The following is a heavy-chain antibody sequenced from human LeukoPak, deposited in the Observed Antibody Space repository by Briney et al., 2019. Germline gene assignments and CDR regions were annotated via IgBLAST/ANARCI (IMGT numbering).Heavy chain of an antibody. Sequence: ASVKVSCKASGYTFTSYAMHWVRQAPGQRLEWMGWINAGNGNTKYSQKFQGRVTITRDTSASTAYMELSSLRSEDTAVYYCARDLGYSGGWPYYYYGMDVWGQGTTVTVSS. V-gene: IGHV1-3*01. CDR1: GYTFTSYA. CDR3: ARDLGYSGGWPYYYYGMDV. D-gene: IGHD6-19*01. J-gene: IGHJ6*02. CDR2: INAGNGNT.